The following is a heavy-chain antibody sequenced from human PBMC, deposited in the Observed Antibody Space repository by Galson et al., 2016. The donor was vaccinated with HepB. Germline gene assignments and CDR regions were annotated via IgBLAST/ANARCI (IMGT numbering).Heavy chain of an antibody. V-gene: IGHV4-59*08. J-gene: IGHJ4*02. CDR1: GDSISEYY. D-gene: IGHD2-2*01. Sequence: SATLSLTCNVSGDSISEYYCSWVRQSPGKGLEWIGYVHDGGSTNYNFAFDGRVTISADTSKNQFSLRMTSLTAADTAVYYCARHPRHCGRTGWPFDSWGQGTLVTVAS. CDR3: ARHPRHCGRTGWPFDS. CDR2: VHDGGST.